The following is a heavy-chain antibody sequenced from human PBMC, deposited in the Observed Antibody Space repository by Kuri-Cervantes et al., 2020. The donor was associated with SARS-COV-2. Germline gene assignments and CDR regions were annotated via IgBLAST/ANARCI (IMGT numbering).Heavy chain of an antibody. CDR3: VRDKRAFNR. J-gene: IGHJ3*01. CDR1: GASINSDY. CDR2: IYYSGTT. V-gene: IGHV4-59*01. Sequence: SETLSLTCTVSGASINSDYWTWIRQPPGKGLEWIGCIYYSGTTNYNPSLRSRVTISVDTSKNQFSLKRSSVTAADPAVYYCVRDKRAFNRWGQGTMVT.